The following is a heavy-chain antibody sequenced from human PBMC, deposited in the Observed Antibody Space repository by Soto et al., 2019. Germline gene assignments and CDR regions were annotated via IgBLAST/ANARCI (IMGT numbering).Heavy chain of an antibody. CDR3: AKQKGYSYRPASCYFFL. CDR2: VSYSGST. CDR1: GDSINGDY. Sequence: QVQLQESGPGLVKPSETLSLSCTVSGDSINGDYWSWIRQRPGTALEWIGYVSYSGSTHYNPSPEGRVTISLDTSNNQVSLKLTSVTAAYTAVYYCAKQKGYSYRPASCYFFLCGRGTLVTVSS. V-gene: IGHV4-59*08. J-gene: IGHJ2*01. D-gene: IGHD5-18*01.